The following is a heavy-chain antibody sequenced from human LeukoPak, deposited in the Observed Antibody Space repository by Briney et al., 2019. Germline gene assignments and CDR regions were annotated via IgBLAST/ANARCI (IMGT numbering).Heavy chain of an antibody. CDR3: AKDGDPYYYDSSGYYWRLYYYYYMDV. J-gene: IGHJ6*03. CDR1: GFTLSSYE. Sequence: GGSLRLSCTVSGFTLSSYEMSWIRQAPGRGLEWVSSIDYSGGSSYYADSVKGRFTISRDDSKNTLYLQMNSLRAEDTAVYYCAKDGDPYYYDSSGYYWRLYYYYYMDVWGKGTTVTISS. V-gene: IGHV3-23*01. D-gene: IGHD3-22*01. CDR2: IDYSGGSS.